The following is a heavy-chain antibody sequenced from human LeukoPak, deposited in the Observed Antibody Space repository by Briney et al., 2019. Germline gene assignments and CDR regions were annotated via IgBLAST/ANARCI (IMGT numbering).Heavy chain of an antibody. CDR3: ARTPRWLQYYYFDY. J-gene: IGHJ4*02. Sequence: PGRSLRLSCAASGFTFSSYGMHWVRQAPGKGLEWVAVIWYDGSNKYYADSVKGRFTIPRDNSKNTLYLQMNSLRAEDTAVYYCARTPRWLQYYYFDYWGQETLVTVSS. D-gene: IGHD5-24*01. CDR1: GFTFSSYG. V-gene: IGHV3-33*01. CDR2: IWYDGSNK.